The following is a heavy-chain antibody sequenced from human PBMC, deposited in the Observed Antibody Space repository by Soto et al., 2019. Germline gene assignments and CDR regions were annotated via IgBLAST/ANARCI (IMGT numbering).Heavy chain of an antibody. V-gene: IGHV4-4*02. CDR2: IYHSGST. D-gene: IGHD6-13*01. J-gene: IGHJ4*02. CDR1: SGSISSSNW. Sequence: PSETLSLTCAVSSGSISSSNWWSWVRQPPGKGLEWIGEIYHSGSTNYNPSLKSRVTISVDKSKNQFSLKLSSVTAADTAVYYCARGRWEAAAGKDYFEYWGQGTLVTVSS. CDR3: ARGRWEAAAGKDYFEY.